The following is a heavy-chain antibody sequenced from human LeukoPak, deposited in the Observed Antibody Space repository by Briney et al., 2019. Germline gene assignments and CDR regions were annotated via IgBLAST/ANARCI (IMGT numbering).Heavy chain of an antibody. V-gene: IGHV3-21*01. CDR2: ISSSSSYI. CDR3: ARADYGARIDY. D-gene: IGHD4-17*01. J-gene: IGHJ4*02. Sequence: GGTLRLSCAASGFTFSSYSMNWVRQAPGKGLEWVSSISSSSSYIYYADSVKGRFTISRDNAKNSLYLQMNSLRAEDTAVYYCARADYGARIDYWGQGTLVTVSS. CDR1: GFTFSSYS.